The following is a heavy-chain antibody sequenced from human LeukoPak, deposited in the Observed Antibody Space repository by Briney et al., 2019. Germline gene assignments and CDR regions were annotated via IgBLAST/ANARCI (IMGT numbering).Heavy chain of an antibody. D-gene: IGHD2-2*01. J-gene: IGHJ3*02. CDR2: ISSSSSYI. V-gene: IGHV3-21*01. CDR3: ARDPNPYCSSTSCDDAFDI. CDR1: GFTFSSYS. Sequence: GGSLRLSCAASGFTFSSYSMNWVRQAPGKGLEWVSSISSSSSYIYYADSVKGRFTISRDNAKNSLYLQMNSLRAEDTAVYYCARDPNPYCSSTSCDDAFDIWGQGTMVTVSS.